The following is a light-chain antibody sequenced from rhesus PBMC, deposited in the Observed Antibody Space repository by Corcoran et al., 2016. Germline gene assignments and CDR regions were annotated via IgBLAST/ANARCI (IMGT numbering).Light chain of an antibody. V-gene: IGKV1-22*01. CDR3: LQYSSSPPT. CDR1: QSISIW. J-gene: IGKJ4*01. Sequence: DIQMTQSPSSLSASVGDTVTITCRASQSISIWLDWYQQKPGKAPKLLINKASSWQSGVPTRFSGNGSGTDSTLTISSLQPGDFATYYCLQYSSSPPTFGGGTKVEIK. CDR2: KAS.